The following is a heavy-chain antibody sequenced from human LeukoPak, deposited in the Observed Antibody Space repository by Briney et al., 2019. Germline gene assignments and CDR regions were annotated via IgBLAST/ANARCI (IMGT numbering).Heavy chain of an antibody. Sequence: EASVKVSCKASGYTFTGYYMHWVRQAPGQGLEWMGIINPSGGSTSYAQKFQGRVTMTRDTSTSTVYMELSSLRSEDTAVYYCARAGRIVRDAFDIWGQGTMVTVSS. CDR1: GYTFTGYY. CDR2: INPSGGST. V-gene: IGHV1-46*01. D-gene: IGHD3-22*01. CDR3: ARAGRIVRDAFDI. J-gene: IGHJ3*02.